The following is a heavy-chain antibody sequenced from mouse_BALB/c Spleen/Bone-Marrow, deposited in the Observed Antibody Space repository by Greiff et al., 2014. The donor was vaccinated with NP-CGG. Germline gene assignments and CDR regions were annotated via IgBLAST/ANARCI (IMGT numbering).Heavy chain of an antibody. CDR1: GFTFSNYG. CDR3: ARDGYYVGFAY. J-gene: IGHJ3*01. CDR2: INSNGDTT. D-gene: IGHD2-3*01. V-gene: IGHV5-6-3*01. Sequence: DVMLVESGGGLVQPGGSLKLSCAASGFTFSNYGMSWVRQTPDKRLELVATINSNGDTTYYSDSVKGRFTISRDNAKNTLYLQMNSLKSEDTAMYYCARDGYYVGFAYGGQGTLVTVSA.